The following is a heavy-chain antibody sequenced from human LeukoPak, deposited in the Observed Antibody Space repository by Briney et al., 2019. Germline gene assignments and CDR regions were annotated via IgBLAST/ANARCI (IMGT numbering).Heavy chain of an antibody. D-gene: IGHD1-14*01. V-gene: IGHV3-30-3*01. Sequence: GRSLRLSCAASGFTFSSYAMHWVRQAPGKGLEWVAVISYDGSNKYYADSVKGRFTISRDNSKNTLYLQMNSLRAEDTAVYYCARDRVPDDAFDIWGQGTMVTVSS. CDR2: ISYDGSNK. CDR1: GFTFSSYA. J-gene: IGHJ3*02. CDR3: ARDRVPDDAFDI.